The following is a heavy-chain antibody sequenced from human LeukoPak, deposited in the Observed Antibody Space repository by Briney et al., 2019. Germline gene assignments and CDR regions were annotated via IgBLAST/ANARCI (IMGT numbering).Heavy chain of an antibody. D-gene: IGHD3-22*01. CDR2: IWYDGSDK. CDR3: ARGSITMIVDHAFDI. V-gene: IGHV3-33*01. J-gene: IGHJ3*02. CDR1: GFTFTNHG. Sequence: GGSLRLSCAASGFTFTNHGMHWVRQAPGKGLEGVAVIWYDGSDKYYGDPVKGRFTISRDNSKNTLYLDMKSLRAEDTAVYYCARGSITMIVDHAFDIWGQGTMVTVSS.